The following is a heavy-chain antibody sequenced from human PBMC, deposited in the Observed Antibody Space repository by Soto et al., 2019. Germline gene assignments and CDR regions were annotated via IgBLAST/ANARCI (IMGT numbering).Heavy chain of an antibody. Sequence: GGSLRLSCAASGFTFDDYAMHWVRQAPGKGLEWVSGISWNSGSIGYADSVKGRFTISRDNAKNSLYLQMNSLRAEDTALYYCEKDTLYYYDSSGLLGGGQGTLVTVSS. V-gene: IGHV3-9*01. CDR3: EKDTLYYYDSSGLLG. J-gene: IGHJ4*02. CDR1: GFTFDDYA. D-gene: IGHD3-22*01. CDR2: ISWNSGSI.